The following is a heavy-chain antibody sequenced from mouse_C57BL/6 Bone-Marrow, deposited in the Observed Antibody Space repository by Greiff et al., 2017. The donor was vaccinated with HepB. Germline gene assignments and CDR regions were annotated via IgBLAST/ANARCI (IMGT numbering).Heavy chain of an antibody. CDR3: AAYYYGRGDY. D-gene: IGHD1-1*01. V-gene: IGHV1-19*01. J-gene: IGHJ2*01. CDR2: INPYNGGT. Sequence: EVQLQQSGPVLVKPGASVKMSCKASGYTFTDYYMNWVEQSHGKSLEWIGVINPYNGGTSYNQKFKGKATLTVDKSSSTAYMELNSLTSEDSAVYYCAAYYYGRGDYWGQGTTLTVSS. CDR1: GYTFTDYY.